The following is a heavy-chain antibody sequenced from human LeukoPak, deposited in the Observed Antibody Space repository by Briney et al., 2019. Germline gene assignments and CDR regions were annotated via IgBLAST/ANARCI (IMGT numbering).Heavy chain of an antibody. CDR3: ATLKGYSSSWYGIDY. CDR2: IHNSGKT. D-gene: IGHD6-13*01. Sequence: SETLSLTCTVSGGSISRSSDYWGWIRQSPGKGLEWIGSIHNSGKTYSNPSLKSRVTISVDTSENQFSLRLSSVTAADTAVYYCATLKGYSSSWYGIDYWGQGTLVTVSS. CDR1: GGSISRSSDY. J-gene: IGHJ4*02. V-gene: IGHV4-39*07.